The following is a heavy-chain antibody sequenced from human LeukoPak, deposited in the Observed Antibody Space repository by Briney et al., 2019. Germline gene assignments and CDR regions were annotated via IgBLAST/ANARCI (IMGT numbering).Heavy chain of an antibody. CDR2: IYYSGST. CDR1: GGSISSYY. J-gene: IGHJ4*02. V-gene: IGHV4-59*01. D-gene: IGHD3-10*01. Sequence: SETLSLTCTVSGGSISSYYWGWIRQPPGKGLEWIGYIYYSGSTNYNPSLKSRVTISVDTSKSQFSLKLSSVTAADTAVYYCARDRRYYYGSGSYYAYDYWGQGTLVTVSS. CDR3: ARDRRYYYGSGSYYAYDY.